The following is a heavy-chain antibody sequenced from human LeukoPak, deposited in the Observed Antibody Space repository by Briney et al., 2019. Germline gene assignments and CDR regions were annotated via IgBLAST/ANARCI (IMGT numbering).Heavy chain of an antibody. D-gene: IGHD2-15*01. CDR2: ISAYNGNT. V-gene: IGHV1-18*01. CDR3: ARDKVVVAALDAFDI. Sequence: ASVKVSCKASGYTFTSYGISWVRQAPGQGLEWMGWISAYNGNTTYAQKLQGRATMTTDTSTSTAYMELRSLRSDDTAVYYCARDKVVVAALDAFDIWGQGTMVTVSS. CDR1: GYTFTSYG. J-gene: IGHJ3*02.